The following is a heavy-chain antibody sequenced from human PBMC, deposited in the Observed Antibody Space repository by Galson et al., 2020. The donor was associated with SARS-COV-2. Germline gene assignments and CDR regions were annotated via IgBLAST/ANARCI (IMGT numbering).Heavy chain of an antibody. D-gene: IGHD7-27*01. CDR2: ISYSGIT. Sequence: SQTLSLTCTVSGGSISTYYWSWVRQPPGKGLEWIGYISYSGITNYNPSLKSRVTVSVDASKNQFSLNLRSVTAADTAVYYCARTLLFWGDAFDIWGQGTMVTVSS. CDR3: ARTLLFWGDAFDI. J-gene: IGHJ3*02. CDR1: GGSISTYY. V-gene: IGHV4-59*01.